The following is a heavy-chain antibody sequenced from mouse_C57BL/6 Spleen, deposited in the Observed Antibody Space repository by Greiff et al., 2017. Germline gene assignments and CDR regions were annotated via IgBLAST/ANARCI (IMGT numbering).Heavy chain of an antibody. CDR2: ISNGGGST. J-gene: IGHJ1*03. CDR3: ARLRDSNWYFDV. Sequence: VQLVESGGGLVQPGGSLKLSCAASGFTFSDYYMYWVRQTPEKRLEWVAYISNGGGSTYYPDTVKGRFTISRDNAKNTLYLQMSRLKSEDTAMYYCARLRDSNWYFDVWGTGTTVTVSS. D-gene: IGHD2-5*01. CDR1: GFTFSDYY. V-gene: IGHV5-12*01.